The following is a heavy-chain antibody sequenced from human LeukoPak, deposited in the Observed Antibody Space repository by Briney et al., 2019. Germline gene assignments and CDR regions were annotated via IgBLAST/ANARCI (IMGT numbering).Heavy chain of an antibody. CDR1: GFTFTSFA. Sequence: GASVKVSCKASGFTFTSFAIQWVRQARGQRLEWIGWIVVGSGNTKYAQKFQGRVTITRDMSTSTAYMELNSLRSEDSAVYYCAADVIPGPKGFDPWGQGTLVTVSS. V-gene: IGHV1-58*02. J-gene: IGHJ5*02. CDR3: AADVIPGPKGFDP. D-gene: IGHD2-21*01. CDR2: IVVGSGNT.